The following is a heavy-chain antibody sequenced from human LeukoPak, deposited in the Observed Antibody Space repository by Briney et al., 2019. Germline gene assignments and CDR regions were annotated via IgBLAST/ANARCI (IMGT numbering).Heavy chain of an antibody. D-gene: IGHD3-10*01. J-gene: IGHJ6*02. CDR1: GFTFSSYS. CDR3: ARVGPLWFGELFTPLPYYYYGMDV. Sequence: GGSLRLSCAASGFTFSSYSMNWVRQAPGKGLEWVSYISSSTIYYADSVKGRFTISRDNAKNSLYLQMNSLRDEDTAVYYCARVGPLWFGELFTPLPYYYYGMDVWGQGTTVTVSS. V-gene: IGHV3-48*02. CDR2: ISSSTI.